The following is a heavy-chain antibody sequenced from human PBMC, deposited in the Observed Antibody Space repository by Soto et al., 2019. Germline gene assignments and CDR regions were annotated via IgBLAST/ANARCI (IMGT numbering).Heavy chain of an antibody. D-gene: IGHD1-26*01. CDR3: AKGGRRRGSYPPLDN. V-gene: IGHV3-23*01. J-gene: IGHJ4*02. Sequence: GGSLRLSCAASGFTFRSYAMTWVRQAPGKGLEWVSGTSESGTSTFYAGSVRGRFTISRDNLKNTLYLQMDSLRGEDTAIYYCAKGGRRRGSYPPLDNWGQGTKVTVSS. CDR1: GFTFRSYA. CDR2: TSESGTST.